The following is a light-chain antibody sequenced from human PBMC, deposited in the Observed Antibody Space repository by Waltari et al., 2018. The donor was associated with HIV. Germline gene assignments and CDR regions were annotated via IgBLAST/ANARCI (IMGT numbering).Light chain of an antibody. CDR2: HAS. V-gene: IGKV1-27*01. Sequence: VQMTQSPSSLSASVGDRVTISCRANQGISKYLAWYQQKPGKGPELLIYHASTLRSGVPSRFSGSGSGTDFTLTISSLHPEDVATYYCQKYNSAPWAFGHGTKMEVK. CDR3: QKYNSAPWA. CDR1: QGISKY. J-gene: IGKJ1*01.